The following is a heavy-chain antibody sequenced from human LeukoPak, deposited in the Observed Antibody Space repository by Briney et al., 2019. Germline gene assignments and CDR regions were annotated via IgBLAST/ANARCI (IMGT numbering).Heavy chain of an antibody. Sequence: SLRLSCAASRFTFSSYGMHWVRQAPGKGLEWVAVISYDGNNRYYADSVKGRFTISRYNSKNTLYLQMNSLRAEDTAVYYCAKVKGEVIGAFDIWGQGTMVTVPS. CDR1: RFTFSSYG. D-gene: IGHD3-16*01. CDR3: AKVKGEVIGAFDI. CDR2: ISYDGNNR. V-gene: IGHV3-30*18. J-gene: IGHJ3*02.